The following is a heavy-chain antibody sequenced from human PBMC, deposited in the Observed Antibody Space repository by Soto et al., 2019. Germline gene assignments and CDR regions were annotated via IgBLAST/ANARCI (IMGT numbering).Heavy chain of an antibody. J-gene: IGHJ4*02. CDR3: ARGPDYEGYFDY. CDR1: GGTFSNYA. Sequence: QVRLVQSGAEVKKPGSSVKVSCKASGGTFSNYAISWVRQAPGQGLEWMGGIILPFGTANYAEKFQDRVPITAEESMTTTYMELRGLRSEDTAVYYCARGPDYEGYFDYWGQGTLVTVSS. CDR2: IILPFGTA. D-gene: IGHD4-17*01. V-gene: IGHV1-69*12.